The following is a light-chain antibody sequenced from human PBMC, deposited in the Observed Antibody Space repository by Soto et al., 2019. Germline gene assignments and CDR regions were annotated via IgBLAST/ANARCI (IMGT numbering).Light chain of an antibody. CDR3: QQLNSYPLT. CDR2: AAS. V-gene: IGKV1-9*01. J-gene: IGKJ4*01. CDR1: QGISSY. Sequence: DILLTQSPSFLSASVGDRVTITCRASQGISSYLAWYQQKPGKAPKLLIYAASTLQSGVPSRFSGSGSGTEFTLTISRLQPEDFATYYCQQLNSYPLTFGGGTKVEIK.